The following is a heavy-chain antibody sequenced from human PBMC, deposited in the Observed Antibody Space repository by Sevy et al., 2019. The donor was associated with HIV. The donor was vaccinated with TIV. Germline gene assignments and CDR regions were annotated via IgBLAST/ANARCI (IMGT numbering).Heavy chain of an antibody. V-gene: IGHV3-7*01. J-gene: IGHJ4*02. D-gene: IGHD3-3*01. Sequence: GGSLRLSCAXXXXXFSSYWMSWVRQAPGKGLEWVANIKQDGSEKYYVDSVKGRFTISRDNAKNSLYLQMNSLRAEDTAXXYCARXSGVYDXWSGYXVMXQSFDXXXQGTLVTVSS. CDR3: ARXSGVYDXWSGYXVMXQSFDX. CDR1: XXXFSSYW. CDR2: IKQDGSEK.